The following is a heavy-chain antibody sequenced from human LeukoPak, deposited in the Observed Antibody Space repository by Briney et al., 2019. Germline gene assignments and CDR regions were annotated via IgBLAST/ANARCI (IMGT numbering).Heavy chain of an antibody. Sequence: GASVKVSCKVSGYTLTALSIHWVRQAPGKGLEWMGGFDPEDGETIYAQKFQGRVTMTEDTSTDTAYMGLSSLRSEDTAVYYCATDLGDCSSTSCYDYWGQGTLVTVS. V-gene: IGHV1-24*01. J-gene: IGHJ4*02. CDR3: ATDLGDCSSTSCYDY. CDR1: GYTLTALS. CDR2: FDPEDGET. D-gene: IGHD2-2*01.